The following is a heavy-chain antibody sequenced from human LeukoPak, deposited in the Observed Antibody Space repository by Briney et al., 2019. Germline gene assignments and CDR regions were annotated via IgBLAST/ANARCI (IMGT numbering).Heavy chain of an antibody. Sequence: SETLSLTCTVSGGSIISSSYYWGWIRQPPGKGQERIGNIYYTGTTYYNPSLKSRGTISVDTSKIRFSLRLTSVTAADTAVYYCAKTIVGDYPPYWYFDLWGRGTLVTVSS. CDR2: IYYTGTT. CDR3: AKTIVGDYPPYWYFDL. CDR1: GGSIISSSYY. V-gene: IGHV4-39*01. D-gene: IGHD4-17*01. J-gene: IGHJ2*01.